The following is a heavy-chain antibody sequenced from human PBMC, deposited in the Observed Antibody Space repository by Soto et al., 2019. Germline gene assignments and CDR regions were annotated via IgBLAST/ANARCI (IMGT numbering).Heavy chain of an antibody. CDR1: GGSISGYY. J-gene: IGHJ4*03. CDR2: IYHSGST. Sequence: PSETLSLTCTVSGGSISGYYWGWIRQPPGKGLEWIGSIYHSGSTYYNPSLKSRVTISVDTSKNQFSLKLSSVTAADTAVYYCARGTVRDSSGFLDYWGPGTTVTVSS. CDR3: ARGTVRDSSGFLDY. V-gene: IGHV4-38-2*02. D-gene: IGHD3-22*01.